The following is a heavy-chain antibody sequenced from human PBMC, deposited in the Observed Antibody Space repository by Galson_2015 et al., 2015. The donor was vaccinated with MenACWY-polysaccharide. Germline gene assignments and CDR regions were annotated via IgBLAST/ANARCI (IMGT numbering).Heavy chain of an antibody. J-gene: IGHJ2*01. D-gene: IGHD1-7*01. CDR1: GFSFRSYW. Sequence: SLRLSCAASGFSFRSYWMSWVRQAPGKGLEWVADIKQDGSEEYYVDSVKGRFAISRDNARNSLYLQMNSLRAEDTAVYFCARDTGVSRTDDWSFDLWGRGSQVIVSS. V-gene: IGHV3-7*01. CDR2: IKQDGSEE. CDR3: ARDTGVSRTDDWSFDL.